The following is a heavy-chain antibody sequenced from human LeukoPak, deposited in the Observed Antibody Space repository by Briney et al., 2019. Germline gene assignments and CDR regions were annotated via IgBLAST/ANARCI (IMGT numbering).Heavy chain of an antibody. CDR1: GGTFSSKA. Sequence: SVKVSCKASGGTFSSKAISWVRQAPGQGLEWMGRIIPFLDLSNYAQKFQDRVTTSVDMSTSTVYLELISLTYEDTAIYYCARSGTGGGYYFDSWGRGTLVTVSS. CDR2: IIPFLDLS. CDR3: ARSGTGGGYYFDS. V-gene: IGHV1-69*04. J-gene: IGHJ4*02. D-gene: IGHD3-10*01.